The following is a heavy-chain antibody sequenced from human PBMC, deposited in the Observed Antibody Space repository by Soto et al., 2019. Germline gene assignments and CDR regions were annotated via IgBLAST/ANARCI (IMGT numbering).Heavy chain of an antibody. CDR1: GYTFTIYW. V-gene: IGHV5-51*01. CDR2: IYPSDSDT. J-gene: IGHJ4*02. D-gene: IGHD4-17*01. Sequence: GESLKISCQVSGYTFTIYWIGWVLQVPGKGLEWMGIIYPSDSDTRYSPSFQGQVTISADQSINTAYLQWDSLKASDTAIYYCARPANTVADHFDLWGQGTPVTVSS. CDR3: ARPANTVADHFDL.